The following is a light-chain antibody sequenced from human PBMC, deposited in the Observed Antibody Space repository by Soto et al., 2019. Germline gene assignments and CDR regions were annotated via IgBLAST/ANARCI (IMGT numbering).Light chain of an antibody. CDR2: DAS. J-gene: IGKJ1*01. Sequence: EIVMTHSPATLSVSPCERATLSFRASLSVSRNLAWYQQRPGQAPRLLIFDASTRATGIPARFSGSGSGTEFTLTITSLQSEDFAVYYCQQYNAWPRTFGQGTKVDIK. V-gene: IGKV3-15*01. CDR1: LSVSRN. CDR3: QQYNAWPRT.